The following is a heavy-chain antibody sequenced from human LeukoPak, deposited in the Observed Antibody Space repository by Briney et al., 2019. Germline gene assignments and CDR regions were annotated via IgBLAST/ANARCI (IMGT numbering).Heavy chain of an antibody. CDR3: AKETAAAGLDY. CDR2: IPYDGSNK. V-gene: IGHV3-30*18. CDR1: GFTFSSYG. D-gene: IGHD6-13*01. Sequence: GGSLRLSCAASGFTFSSYGMHWVRQASGKGLEWVAVIPYDGSNKYYADSVKGRFTISRDNSKNTLYLQMNSLRAEDTAVYYCAKETAAAGLDYWGQGTLVTVSS. J-gene: IGHJ4*02.